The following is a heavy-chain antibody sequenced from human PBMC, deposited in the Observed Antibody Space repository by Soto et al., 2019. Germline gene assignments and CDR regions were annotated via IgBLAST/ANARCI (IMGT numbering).Heavy chain of an antibody. D-gene: IGHD3-22*01. CDR3: TTDDYYYDSSDYYPDY. J-gene: IGHJ4*02. CDR1: GFTFSNAW. Sequence: GGSLRLSCAASGFTFSNAWMNWVRQAPGKGLEWVGLIKSKTDGGTADYAAPVKGRFTISRDDSKATLYLQMNSLKTEDTAVYYCTTDDYYYDSSDYYPDYWGQGTLVTVSS. V-gene: IGHV3-15*07. CDR2: IKSKTDGGTA.